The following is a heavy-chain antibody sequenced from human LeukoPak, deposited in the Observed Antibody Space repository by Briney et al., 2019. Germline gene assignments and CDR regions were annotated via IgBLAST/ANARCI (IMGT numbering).Heavy chain of an antibody. CDR1: GFTFSSYW. CDR3: ASLSYGDYVVDY. Sequence: GGSLRLFCAASGFTFSSYWMSWVRQAPGKGLEWVANIKQDGSEKYYVDSVKGRFTISRDNAKNSLYLQMNSLRAEDTAVYYCASLSYGDYVVDYWGQGTLVTVSS. D-gene: IGHD4-17*01. CDR2: IKQDGSEK. V-gene: IGHV3-7*01. J-gene: IGHJ4*02.